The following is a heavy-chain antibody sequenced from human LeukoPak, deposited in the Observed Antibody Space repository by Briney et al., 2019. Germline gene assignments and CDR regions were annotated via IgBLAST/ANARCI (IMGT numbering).Heavy chain of an antibody. J-gene: IGHJ3*02. V-gene: IGHV1-2*02. CDR1: GYTFTGYY. D-gene: IGHD2-15*01. CDR3: ARAGETPVGAFDI. CDR2: INPNSGGT. Sequence: ASVKVSCKASGYTFTGYYMHWVRQAPGQGLEWMGWINPNSGGTNYAQKFQGRVTMTRDTSINTAYMELSRLRSDDTAVYYCARAGETPVGAFDIWGQGTMVTVSP.